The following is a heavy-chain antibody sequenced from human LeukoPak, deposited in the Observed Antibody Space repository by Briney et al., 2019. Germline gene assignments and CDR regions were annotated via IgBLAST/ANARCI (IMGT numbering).Heavy chain of an antibody. D-gene: IGHD2/OR15-2a*01. CDR2: TYKSEST. Sequence: SETLSLTCTVSGASIDSNYWSWIRQPPGRGLEWIGYTYKSESTNYNPSLKSRVTISVDTSKNQFSLRLTSVTAADTAVYYCARHHSTTHPGRYWFVPWGQGTLVTVSS. CDR3: ARHHSTTHPGRYWFVP. V-gene: IGHV4-59*08. J-gene: IGHJ5*02. CDR1: GASIDSNY.